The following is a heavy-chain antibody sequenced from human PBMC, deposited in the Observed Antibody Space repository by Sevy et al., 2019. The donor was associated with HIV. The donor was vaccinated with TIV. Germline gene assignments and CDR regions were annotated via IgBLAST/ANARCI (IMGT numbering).Heavy chain of an antibody. CDR1: GYTFTSYY. J-gene: IGHJ5*02. D-gene: IGHD7-27*01. V-gene: IGHV1-46*01. CDR3: ARDRELTGAARGVLDP. Sequence: ASVKVSCKASGYTFTSYYMHWVRQAPGQGLEWMGIINPSGGSTSYAQKFQGRVTMTRDTSTSTVYMELSSLRSEDTAVYYCARDRELTGAARGVLDPWGQGTLVTVSS. CDR2: INPSGGST.